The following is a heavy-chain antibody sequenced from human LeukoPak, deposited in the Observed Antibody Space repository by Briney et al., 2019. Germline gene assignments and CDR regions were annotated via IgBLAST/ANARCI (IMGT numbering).Heavy chain of an antibody. Sequence: SQTLSLTCGVYVRSLRGHYWRWIRQPPGKGREWVREINHSGSTNYNPSFWGRVTISVDTSKNQFFLKLNSVTAADTAVYYCARESDPITGYFYYYMDVWGRGTTVTVSS. D-gene: IGHD3-10*01. V-gene: IGHV4-34*01. CDR1: VRSLRGHY. J-gene: IGHJ6*03. CDR3: ARESDPITGYFYYYMDV. CDR2: INHSGST.